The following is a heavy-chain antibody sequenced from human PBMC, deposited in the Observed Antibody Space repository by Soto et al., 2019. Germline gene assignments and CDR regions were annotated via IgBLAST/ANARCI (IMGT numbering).Heavy chain of an antibody. CDR3: ARIIHGDYGDY. CDR2: IFSNDEK. J-gene: IGHJ4*02. Sequence: QVTLKESGPVLVKPTETLTLTCTVSGFSLSNARMGVGWIRQPPGKALEWLAHIFSNDEKSYSTSLKSRLTISKDTSKSQVVLTMTNMDPVDTATYYCARIIHGDYGDYWGQGTLVTVSS. V-gene: IGHV2-26*01. D-gene: IGHD4-17*01. CDR1: GFSLSNARMG.